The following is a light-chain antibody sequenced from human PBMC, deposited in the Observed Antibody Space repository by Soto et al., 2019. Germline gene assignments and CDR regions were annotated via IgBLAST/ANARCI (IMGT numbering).Light chain of an antibody. J-gene: IGLJ3*02. V-gene: IGLV4-60*02. CDR2: LEGSGSY. CDR1: SGHSSYI. CDR3: ETWDSNIHWV. Sequence: QLVLTQSSSASASQGSSVKLTCTLSSGHSSYIIAWHQQQPGKAPRYLMKLEGSGSYNKGSGVPDRFSGSSSGADRYLTISNLQFEDEADYYCETWDSNIHWVFGGGTKLTVL.